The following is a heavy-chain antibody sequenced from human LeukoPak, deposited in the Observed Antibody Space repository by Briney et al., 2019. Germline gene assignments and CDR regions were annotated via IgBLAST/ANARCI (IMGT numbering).Heavy chain of an antibody. CDR1: GYSISSGYY. CDR2: LYYGANT. V-gene: IGHV4-38-2*01. Sequence: SETLSLTCAVSGYSISSGYYWGWIRQPPGKGLEWIASLYYGANTFYSPSLKSRVTISVDTSKNQFSLKLSSVTAADTAVYYCTRHQTNNYGPGSPFDPWGQGTLVTVSS. CDR3: TRHQTNNYGPGSPFDP. D-gene: IGHD3-10*01. J-gene: IGHJ5*02.